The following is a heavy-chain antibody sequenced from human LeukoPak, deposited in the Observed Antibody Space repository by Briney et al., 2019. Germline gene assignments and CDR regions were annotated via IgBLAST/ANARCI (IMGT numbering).Heavy chain of an antibody. V-gene: IGHV3-48*03. Sequence: GGSLRLXCAASGFTFSSYEMNWVRQAPGKELEWLSYISSSGSTIYYADSVKGRFTISRDNAKNSLYLQMNSLRAEDTAVYYCARRYCSSTSCLLDYWGQGTLVTVSS. D-gene: IGHD2-2*01. CDR2: ISSSGSTI. CDR3: ARRYCSSTSCLLDY. J-gene: IGHJ4*02. CDR1: GFTFSSYE.